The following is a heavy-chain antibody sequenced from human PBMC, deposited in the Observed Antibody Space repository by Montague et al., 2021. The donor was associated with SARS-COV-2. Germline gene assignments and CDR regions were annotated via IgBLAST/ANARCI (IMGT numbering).Heavy chain of an antibody. CDR3: AHRIQNVNGFQN. CDR1: GFSLCTHGVC. V-gene: IGHV2-5*02. CDR2: IYWDGAT. J-gene: IGHJ1*01. D-gene: IGHD2-8*01. Sequence: PALVKPTQTLTLTCTVSGFSLCTHGVCVTWIRQPPGGALEWLSGIYWDGATYYNPSLNSRLTITQDTSKNQVVLTMTNMDPVDTATYYCAHRIQNVNGFQNWGQGTLVTVSS.